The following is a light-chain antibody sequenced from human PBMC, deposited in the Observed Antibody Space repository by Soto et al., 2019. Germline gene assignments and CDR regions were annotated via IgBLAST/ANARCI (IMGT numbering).Light chain of an antibody. CDR3: QQRYNWIT. J-gene: IGKJ5*01. V-gene: IGKV3-11*01. Sequence: EIVLTQSPATLSLSPGERATLSCRASQSVSSYLAWYQQKPGQAPRLLIYDASNRATGIPARFSGSGSGTDFTLTISSLEPEDFAVYYCQQRYNWITFGQGTRLEMK. CDR1: QSVSSY. CDR2: DAS.